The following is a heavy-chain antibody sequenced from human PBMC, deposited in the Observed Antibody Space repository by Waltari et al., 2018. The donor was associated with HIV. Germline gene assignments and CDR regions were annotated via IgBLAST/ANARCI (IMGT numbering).Heavy chain of an antibody. D-gene: IGHD3-3*01. V-gene: IGHV3-21*01. CDR1: GSTFNPFS. J-gene: IGHJ4*02. CDR2: ISSTSSFI. Sequence: EVQLVESGGGLVKPGGSLGVSCVASGSTFNPFSMKWVRQAPGKGLEWVSSISSTSSFIYYADSLKGRFTVSRDNAKNSLYLQINNLRADDTAVYYCASEDFWGGPHQWGQGTLVTVSS. CDR3: ASEDFWGGPHQ.